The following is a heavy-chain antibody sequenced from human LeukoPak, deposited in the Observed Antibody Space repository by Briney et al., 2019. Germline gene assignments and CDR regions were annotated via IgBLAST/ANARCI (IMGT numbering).Heavy chain of an antibody. CDR3: AGGLRYDILTGYYLPFDY. Sequence: SETLSLTCTVSVGSISSGSYYWSWIRQPAGKGLEWIGRIYTSGSTNYNPSLKSRVTISVDPSKNQFSLKLSSVTAADTAVYYCAGGLRYDILTGYYLPFDYWGQGTLVTVSS. V-gene: IGHV4-61*02. J-gene: IGHJ4*02. CDR1: VGSISSGSYY. CDR2: IYTSGST. D-gene: IGHD3-9*01.